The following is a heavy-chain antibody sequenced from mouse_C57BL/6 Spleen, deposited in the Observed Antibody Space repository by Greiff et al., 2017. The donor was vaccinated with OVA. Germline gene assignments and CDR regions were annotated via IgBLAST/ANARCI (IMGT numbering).Heavy chain of an antibody. Sequence: QVQLKQSGAELVRPGTSVKMSCKASGYTFTNYWIGWAKQRPGHGLEWIGDIYPGGGYTNYNEKFKGKATLTADKSSSTAYMQFSSLTSEDSAIYYGAREDDYDGEAWFAYWGQGTLVTVSA. CDR3: AREDDYDGEAWFAY. J-gene: IGHJ3*01. V-gene: IGHV1-63*01. D-gene: IGHD2-4*01. CDR1: GYTFTNYW. CDR2: IYPGGGYT.